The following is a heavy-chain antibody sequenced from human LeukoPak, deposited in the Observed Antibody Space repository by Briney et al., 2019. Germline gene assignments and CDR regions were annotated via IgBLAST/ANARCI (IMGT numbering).Heavy chain of an antibody. Sequence: GGFLRLSCTASGFTFSGYAMSWVRQAPGKGVEWVSAISDSGGSTYYAGSVKGRFTVSRDNSKNTVYLQMNSLRAEDTAVYYCAKDRRACSSSSCYYRFDYWGQGTLVTVSS. CDR2: ISDSGGST. J-gene: IGHJ4*02. CDR3: AKDRRACSSSSCYYRFDY. D-gene: IGHD2-2*01. CDR1: GFTFSGYA. V-gene: IGHV3-23*01.